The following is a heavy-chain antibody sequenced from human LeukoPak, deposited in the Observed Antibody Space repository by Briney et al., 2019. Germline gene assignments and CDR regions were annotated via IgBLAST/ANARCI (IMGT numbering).Heavy chain of an antibody. D-gene: IGHD1-26*01. CDR2: ISTNGGDT. CDR3: ANRVRIYSGSYYFDY. J-gene: IGHJ4*02. CDR1: GFTFSSYA. Sequence: PGGSLRLSCAASGFTFSSYAMSWVRQAPGKGLEWVSTISTNGGDTYYADSVKGRFTISRDSSKNTLYLQMNSLRADDTAVYYCANRVRIYSGSYYFDYWGQGTLVTVSS. V-gene: IGHV3-23*01.